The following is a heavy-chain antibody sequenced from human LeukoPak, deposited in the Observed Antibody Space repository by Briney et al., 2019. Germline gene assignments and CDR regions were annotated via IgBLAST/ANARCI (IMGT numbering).Heavy chain of an antibody. CDR1: GFTLTDYY. D-gene: IGHD6-13*01. V-gene: IGHV1-2*02. CDR2: INPDSGGT. J-gene: IGHJ4*02. Sequence: GASVKVSCRASGFTLTDYYMHWVRQAPGQGLEWMGWINPDSGGTNYAQKFQGRVTVTRDTSINTAYMELSRLTSDDTAIYYCAREVQHSNSFDCWGRGTLVTVSS. CDR3: AREVQHSNSFDC.